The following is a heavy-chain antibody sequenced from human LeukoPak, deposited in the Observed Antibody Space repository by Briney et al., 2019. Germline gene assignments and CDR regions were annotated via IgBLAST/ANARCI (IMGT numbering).Heavy chain of an antibody. Sequence: SQTLSLTCALSGGSISSGGYSRRWIRQQPGKGLEWIGYMYHSGTTHYHPSLKSRVTISVGRSNNQFSLKLSSLTAAGTAVSFCVRGYYYDSSGYWVRAFDIWGQGTMVTVSS. CDR1: GGSISSGGYS. J-gene: IGHJ3*02. CDR2: MYHSGTT. CDR3: VRGYYYDSSGYWVRAFDI. V-gene: IGHV4-30-2*01. D-gene: IGHD3-22*01.